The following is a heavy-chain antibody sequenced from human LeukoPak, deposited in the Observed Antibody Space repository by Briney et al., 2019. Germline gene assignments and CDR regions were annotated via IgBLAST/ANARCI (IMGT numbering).Heavy chain of an antibody. CDR3: ARGSDCFDY. J-gene: IGHJ4*02. CDR2: INYSGNI. CDR1: GASITRRY. D-gene: IGHD3-3*01. V-gene: IGHV4-59*11. Sequence: SETLSLTCTVSGASITRRYWSWIRQPPGKGLEWIGYINYSGNINYNPSLKSRVTISVDTSKNQFSLKLSSVTAADTAVYYCARGSDCFDYWGQGTLVTVSS.